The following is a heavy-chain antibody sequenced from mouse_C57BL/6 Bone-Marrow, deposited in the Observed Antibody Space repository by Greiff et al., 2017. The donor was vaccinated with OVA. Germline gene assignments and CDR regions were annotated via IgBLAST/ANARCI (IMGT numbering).Heavy chain of an antibody. V-gene: IGHV7-3*01. Sequence: EVKLVESGGGLVQPGGSLSLSCAASGFTFTDYYMSWVRQPPGKALEWLGFIRNKANGYTTEYSASVKGRFTISRDNSQSSLYLQMNALRAEDSATYYCARYEGTSYAMDYWGQGTSVTVSS. J-gene: IGHJ4*01. CDR1: GFTFTDYY. CDR2: IRNKANGYTT. CDR3: ARYEGTSYAMDY. D-gene: IGHD3-3*01.